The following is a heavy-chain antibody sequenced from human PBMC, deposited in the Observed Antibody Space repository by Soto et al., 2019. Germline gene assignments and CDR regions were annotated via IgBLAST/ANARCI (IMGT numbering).Heavy chain of an antibody. V-gene: IGHV4-59*01. Sequence: QVQLQESGPGLVKPSETLSLTCTVSGGSISSYYWSWIRQPPGKGLEWIGYIYYSGSTNYNPSLKSRVTISVDTSKNQFSLKLSSVTAADTAVYYCARVSISTYNWNPFRYYYYMDVWGKGTTVTVSS. CDR3: ARVSISTYNWNPFRYYYYMDV. CDR2: IYYSGST. CDR1: GGSISSYY. D-gene: IGHD1-20*01. J-gene: IGHJ6*03.